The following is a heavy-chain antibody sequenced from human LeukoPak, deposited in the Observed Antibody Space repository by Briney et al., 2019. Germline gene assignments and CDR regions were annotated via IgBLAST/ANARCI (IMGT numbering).Heavy chain of an antibody. CDR3: ARLPFFRRQGHCSGPGG. CDR1: GEPFSRYY. D-gene: IGHD2-15*01. J-gene: IGHJ4*02. V-gene: IGHV4-34*01. CDR2: INYRRST. Sequence: YPSDPLTLPCALYGEPFSRYYGSWIRQPPGKGLEWVEEINYRRSTNYNPSLKSRVTISVDTSKNQFSLKLSSVTASDTAVYYCARLPFFRRQGHCSGPGGWGQGTLVTVSS.